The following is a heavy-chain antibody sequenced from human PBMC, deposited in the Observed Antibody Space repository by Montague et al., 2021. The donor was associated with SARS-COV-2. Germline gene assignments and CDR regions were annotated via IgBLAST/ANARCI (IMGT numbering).Heavy chain of an antibody. CDR1: NGFFSSFY. J-gene: IGHJ6*03. CDR3: ACGDENGSGYMDV. Sequence: SETLSLTCAVFNGFFSSFYWDWIRQPPGKGLEWIGEISHCGRTYYKSSXKSRVTISVDTSKKQFSLNLRSVTAADTAVYYCACGDENGSGYMDVWGKGTTVTVSS. D-gene: IGHD1-26*01. V-gene: IGHV4-34*01. CDR2: ISHCGRT.